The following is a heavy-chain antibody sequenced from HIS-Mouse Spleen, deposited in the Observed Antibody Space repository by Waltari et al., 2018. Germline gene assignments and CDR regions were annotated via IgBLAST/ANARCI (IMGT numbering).Heavy chain of an antibody. CDR2: IFCSGGT. J-gene: IGHJ2*01. D-gene: IGHD6-13*01. V-gene: IGHV4-39*07. Sequence: QLQLQESGPGLVKPSETLSLTCTVSGGSISSSSYYWGWIRQPPGKGLEWIGSIFCSGGTYYNPSLKSRVPISVDTSKNQFSLKLSSVTAADTAVYYCAREIPYSSSWYDWYFDLWGRGTLVTVSS. CDR3: AREIPYSSSWYDWYFDL. CDR1: GGSISSSSYY.